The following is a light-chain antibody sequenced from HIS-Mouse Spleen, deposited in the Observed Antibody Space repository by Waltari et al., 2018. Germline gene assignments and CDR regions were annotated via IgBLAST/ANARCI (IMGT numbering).Light chain of an antibody. CDR2: KAS. V-gene: IGKV1-5*03. J-gene: IGKJ2*01. CDR1: QSISSW. CDR3: QQYNSYST. Sequence: TQSPGTLSLSPGERATLSCRASQSISSWLAWYQQKPGKAPKLLIYKASSLESGVPSRFSGSGSGTEFTLTISSLQPDDFATYYCQQYNSYSTFGQGTKLEIK.